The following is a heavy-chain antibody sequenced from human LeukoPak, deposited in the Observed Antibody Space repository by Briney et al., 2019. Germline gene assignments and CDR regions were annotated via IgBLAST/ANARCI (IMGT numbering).Heavy chain of an antibody. D-gene: IGHD3-10*01. J-gene: IGHJ3*02. CDR2: IYSGGGS. CDR1: GFNVTTNY. Sequence: GGSLRLSCAASGFNVTTNYMSWVRQAPGKGLMWLSVIYSGGGSNYAESVKGRFTISRDTSKNTLFLQMNNLRAEDTAVYYCARGRSITLLRGVAMSDGFDIWGQGAMVAVSS. CDR3: ARGRSITLLRGVAMSDGFDI. V-gene: IGHV3-66*01.